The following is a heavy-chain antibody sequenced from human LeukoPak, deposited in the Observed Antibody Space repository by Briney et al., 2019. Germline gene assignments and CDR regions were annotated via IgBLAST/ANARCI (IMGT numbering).Heavy chain of an antibody. J-gene: IGHJ4*02. D-gene: IGHD3-10*01. CDR1: GFTVGSDW. CDR2: MNGEESEK. V-gene: IGHV3-7*01. CDR3: SRGEGDDY. Sequence: GGSLRLSCAASGFTVGSDWMSWVRRAPRKGLEWVANMNGEESEKYYVDSVKARFTISRDNAKNSLYLQMNSLRVDDTAIYYCSRGEGDDYWGQGTLVTVSS.